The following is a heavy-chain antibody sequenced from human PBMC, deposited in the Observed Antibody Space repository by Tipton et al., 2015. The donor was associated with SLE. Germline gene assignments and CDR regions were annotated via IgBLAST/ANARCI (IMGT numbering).Heavy chain of an antibody. CDR1: GGSFSGYY. V-gene: IGHV4-34*01. J-gene: IGHJ4*02. Sequence: TLPLTCAVYGGSFSGYYWSWIRQPPGRGLEWIGEIYHSGSTNYNPSLKSRVTISVDTSKNQFSLKLSSLTAADTAVYYCARAYAGDVDYWGQGTLVTVSS. D-gene: IGHD2-2*01. CDR3: ARAYAGDVDY. CDR2: IYHSGST.